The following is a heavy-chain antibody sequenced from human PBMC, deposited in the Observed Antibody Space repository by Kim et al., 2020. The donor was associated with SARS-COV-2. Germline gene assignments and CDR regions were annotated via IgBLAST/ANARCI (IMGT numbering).Heavy chain of an antibody. CDR1: GFTFGDYA. J-gene: IGHJ3*02. Sequence: GGSLRLSCTASGFTFGDYAMSWVRQAPGKGLEWVGFIRSKAYGGTTEYAASVKGRFTISRDDSKSIAYLQMNSLKTEDTAVYYCTRDFTSIGPDAFDIWGQGTMVTVSS. V-gene: IGHV3-49*04. D-gene: IGHD3-16*01. CDR2: IRSKAYGGTT. CDR3: TRDFTSIGPDAFDI.